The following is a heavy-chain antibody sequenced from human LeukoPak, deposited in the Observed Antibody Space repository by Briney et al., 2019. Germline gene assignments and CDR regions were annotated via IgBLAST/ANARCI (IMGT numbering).Heavy chain of an antibody. CDR1: GYRFASYY. D-gene: IGHD3-16*01. CDR2: IYPPDSDT. CDR3: ARRGSGFPAYYFDQ. V-gene: IGHV5-51*01. J-gene: IGHJ4*02. Sequence: GESLKISCKASGYRFASYYIGWVRQMPGKGLEWMGIIYPPDSDTTYSPAIQGQGTISADRSTNTVYLQWSSLKASDTAIYYCARRGSGFPAYYFDQWGQGTLVTVSA.